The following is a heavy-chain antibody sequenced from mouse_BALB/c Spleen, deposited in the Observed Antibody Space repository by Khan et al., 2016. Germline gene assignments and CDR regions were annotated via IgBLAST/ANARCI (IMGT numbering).Heavy chain of an antibody. V-gene: IGHV1-62-2*01. Sequence: QVQLQQSGAELVKPGASVQLSCKASGFTFTENIIPWVKQTSGQGLEWIGWFYPGSVSIKYNEKFKDKATSTADKYSRTGAMELSRLTSGDSAVDFCVRHEVTTAPFTYWGPGTLVTVSA. CDR2: FYPGSVSI. J-gene: IGHJ3*01. CDR3: VRHEVTTAPFTY. CDR1: GFTFTENI. D-gene: IGHD1-2*01.